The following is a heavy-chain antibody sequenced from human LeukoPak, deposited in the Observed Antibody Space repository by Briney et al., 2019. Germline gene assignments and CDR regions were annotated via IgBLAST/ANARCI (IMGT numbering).Heavy chain of an antibody. V-gene: IGHV4-39*01. CDR2: IYCSGST. Sequence: SETLSLTCTVSGGSISSSSYYWGWIRQPPGKGLEWIGSIYCSGSTYYNPSLKSRVTISVDTSKNQFSLKLSSVTAADTAVYYCARSRIAAAGSPFDPWGQGTLVTVSS. D-gene: IGHD6-13*01. CDR3: ARSRIAAAGSPFDP. CDR1: GGSISSSSYY. J-gene: IGHJ5*02.